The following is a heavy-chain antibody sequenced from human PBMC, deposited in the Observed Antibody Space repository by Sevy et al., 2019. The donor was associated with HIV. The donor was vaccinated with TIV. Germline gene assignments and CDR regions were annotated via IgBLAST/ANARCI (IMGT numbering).Heavy chain of an antibody. CDR3: ARGPSIFGDVDGLNI. J-gene: IGHJ3*02. CDR2: ISSGSSSI. CDR1: GFRFDRYS. Sequence: GGSLRLSCAASGFRFDRYSMNWVRQAPGKGLEWVSYISSGSSSINYADSVKDGFTISRDNAKKSLFLQMNSLRAEDTAVYYCARGPSIFGDVDGLNIWGQGTMVTVSS. D-gene: IGHD3-3*01. V-gene: IGHV3-48*01.